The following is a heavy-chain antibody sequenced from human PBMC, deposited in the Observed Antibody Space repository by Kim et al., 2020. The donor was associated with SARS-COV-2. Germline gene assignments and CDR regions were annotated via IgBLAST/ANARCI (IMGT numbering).Heavy chain of an antibody. Sequence: GSSKYYGDSVKGRFTTSRDNSKNTVYLQMNSLRGEDTAVYYCASGVPDDYWGQGTLVIVSS. D-gene: IGHD3-3*01. CDR2: GSSK. J-gene: IGHJ4*02. CDR3: ASGVPDDY. V-gene: IGHV3-30-3*01.